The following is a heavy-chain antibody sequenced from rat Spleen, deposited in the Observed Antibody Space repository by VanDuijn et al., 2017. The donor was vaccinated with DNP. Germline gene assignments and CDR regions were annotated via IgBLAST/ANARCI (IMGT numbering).Heavy chain of an antibody. J-gene: IGHJ2*01. Sequence: QVQLKESGPGLVQPSQTLSLTCTASGFSLPDYSVHWVRQPPGKALDWIAAISSGGITFYNSGLKSRLSISRDTSKSQVFLKMDSVQTEDTAMYFCARSQGYYYDGSYYPFAYWGQGVMVTVSS. CDR2: ISSGGIT. CDR1: GFSLPDYS. V-gene: IGHV2-6*01. D-gene: IGHD1-12*02. CDR3: ARSQGYYYDGSYYPFAY.